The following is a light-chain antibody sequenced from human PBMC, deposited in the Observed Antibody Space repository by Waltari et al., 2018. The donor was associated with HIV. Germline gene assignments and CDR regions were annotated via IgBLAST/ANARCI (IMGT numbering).Light chain of an antibody. Sequence: QSALTQPASVSGSPGQSITITCTGTSSDIGAYNYVSWYQQHPGKAPKLIIYDVSNRPSGVSNRFSGSKSGNTASLTISGLQAEDEADYYWTSYIHPTTRVFGGGTKLTVL. J-gene: IGLJ2*01. CDR2: DVS. CDR1: SSDIGAYNY. V-gene: IGLV2-14*01. CDR3: TSYIHPTTRV.